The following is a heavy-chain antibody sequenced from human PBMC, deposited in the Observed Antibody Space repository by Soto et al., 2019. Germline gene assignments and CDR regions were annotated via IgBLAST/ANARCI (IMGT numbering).Heavy chain of an antibody. V-gene: IGHV3-21*01. CDR3: ARDSGSFSC. CDR2: ITGSSSNI. J-gene: IGHJ4*02. Sequence: PGGSLRLSCAASGFTFSTYNMNWVRQAPGKGLEWVSSITGSSSNIYYADSVKGRFTISRDNAKNSLYLQMNSLRAEDTAVYYCARDSGSFSCWGQGTLVTVSS. CDR1: GFTFSTYN. D-gene: IGHD1-26*01.